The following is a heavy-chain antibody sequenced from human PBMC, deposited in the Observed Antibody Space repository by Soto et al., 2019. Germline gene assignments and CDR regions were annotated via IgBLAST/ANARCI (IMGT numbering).Heavy chain of an antibody. J-gene: IGHJ4*02. V-gene: IGHV3-33*01. CDR2: IWYDGSNK. CDR3: ARGVYYYGSGSYYNDPPFDY. D-gene: IGHD3-10*01. Sequence: PGGSLRLSCAASGFTFSSYGMHWVRQAPGKGLEWVAVIWYDGSNKYYADSVKGRFTISRDNSKNTLYLQMNSLRAEDTAVYYCARGVYYYGSGSYYNDPPFDYWGQGTLVTVSS. CDR1: GFTFSSYG.